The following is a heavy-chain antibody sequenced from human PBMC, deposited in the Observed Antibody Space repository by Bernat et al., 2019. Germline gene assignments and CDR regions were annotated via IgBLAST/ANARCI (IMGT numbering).Heavy chain of an antibody. Sequence: QVQLQQWGAGLLKPSETLSLTCAVYGGSFSGYYWSWIRQPPGKGLEWIGEINHSGSTNYNPSLKSRVTISVDTSKNQFSLKLSSVTAADTAVYYCARKRDTAMVFFDYWGQGTLVTVSS. CDR3: ARKRDTAMVFFDY. CDR1: GGSFSGYY. V-gene: IGHV4-34*01. D-gene: IGHD5-18*01. CDR2: INHSGST. J-gene: IGHJ4*02.